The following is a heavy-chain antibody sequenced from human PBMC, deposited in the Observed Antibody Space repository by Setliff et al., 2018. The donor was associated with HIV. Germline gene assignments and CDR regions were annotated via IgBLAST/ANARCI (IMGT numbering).Heavy chain of an antibody. CDR1: GFTFSSYE. CDR3: ARERGNWYSASDI. J-gene: IGHJ3*02. CDR2: ISSSGTTI. Sequence: GGSLRLSCVASGFTFSSYEMNWVRQAPGKGLEWVSYISSSGTTIYDANSVKGRFTISRDNAKNSLYLQMNRLRAEDTAVYYCARERGNWYSASDIWGPGTMVTVSS. V-gene: IGHV3-48*03. D-gene: IGHD6-13*01.